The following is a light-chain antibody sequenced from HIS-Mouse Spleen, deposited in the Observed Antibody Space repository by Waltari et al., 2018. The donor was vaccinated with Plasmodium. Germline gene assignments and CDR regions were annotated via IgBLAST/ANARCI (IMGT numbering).Light chain of an antibody. CDR2: EGS. V-gene: IGLV2-23*01. J-gene: IGLJ2*01. CDR3: CSYAGSSTPVV. CDR1: SSDVGRYNL. Sequence: QSALTQPASVSGSPGQSITIPCTGTSSDVGRYNLVPWYQQHPGKAPKPMIYEGSTRPSGVSNRFSGSKSGNTASLTISGLQAEDEADYYCCSYAGSSTPVVFGGGTKLTVL.